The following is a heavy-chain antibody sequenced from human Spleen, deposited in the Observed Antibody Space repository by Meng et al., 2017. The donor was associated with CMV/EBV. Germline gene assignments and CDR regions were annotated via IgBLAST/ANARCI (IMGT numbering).Heavy chain of an antibody. CDR1: GFTFDDYG. V-gene: IGHV3-20*04. CDR2: INWNGGST. J-gene: IGHJ6*02. Sequence: GESLKISCAASGFTFDDYGMSWVRQAPGKGLEWVYGINWNGGSTGYADSVKGRFTNSRDNAKNSLSLQMNSLRTEETALYYCAREVLTGTTSGLGYYYGMDVWGQGTTVTVSS. CDR3: AREVLTGTTSGLGYYYGMDV. D-gene: IGHD1-7*01.